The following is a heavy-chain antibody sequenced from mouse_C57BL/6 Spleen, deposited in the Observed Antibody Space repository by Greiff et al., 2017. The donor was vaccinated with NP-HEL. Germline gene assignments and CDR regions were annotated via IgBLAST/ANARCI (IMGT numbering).Heavy chain of an antibody. D-gene: IGHD1-1*01. J-gene: IGHJ1*03. CDR2: IYPGSGST. CDR3: AIGSTDFDV. V-gene: IGHV1-55*01. Sequence: QVQLQQSGAELARPGASVKMSCKASGYTFTSYWITWVKQRPGQGLEWIGDIYPGSGSTNYNEKFKSKATLTVDTSSSTAYMQLSSLTSEDSAVYYCAIGSTDFDVWGTGTTVTVSS. CDR1: GYTFTSYW.